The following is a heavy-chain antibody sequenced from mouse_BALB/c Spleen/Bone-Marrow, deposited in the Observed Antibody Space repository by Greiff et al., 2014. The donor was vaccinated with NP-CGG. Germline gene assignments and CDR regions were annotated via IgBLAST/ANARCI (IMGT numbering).Heavy chain of an antibody. V-gene: IGHV1-9*01. CDR1: GYTFSSYW. CDR2: ILPGSGST. J-gene: IGHJ4*01. Sequence: QVQLKESGAELMKPGASVKISCKATGYTFSSYWIEWVKQRPGHGLEWIGEILPGSGSTNYNEKFKGKATFTADTSSNPAYMQLSSLTSEDSAVYYCARGIDYYAMDYWGQGTSVTVSS. CDR3: ARGIDYYAMDY.